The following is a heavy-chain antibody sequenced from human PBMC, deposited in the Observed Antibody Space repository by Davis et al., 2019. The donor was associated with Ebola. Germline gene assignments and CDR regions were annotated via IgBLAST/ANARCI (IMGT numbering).Heavy chain of an antibody. CDR2: INHSGST. D-gene: IGHD3-10*01. J-gene: IGHJ4*02. CDR1: GGSFTGYS. Sequence: MPSETLSLTCAVYGGSFTGYSWTWIRQPPGKGLEWIGEINHSGSTNYNPSLKSRVTISVDTSKNQFSLKLSSVTAADTAVYYCARGGFRDSFDYWGQGTLVTVSS. CDR3: ARGGFRDSFDY. V-gene: IGHV4-34*01.